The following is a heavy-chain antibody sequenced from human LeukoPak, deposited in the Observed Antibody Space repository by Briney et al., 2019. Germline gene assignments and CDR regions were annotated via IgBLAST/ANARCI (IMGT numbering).Heavy chain of an antibody. D-gene: IGHD2-2*01. CDR2: ILVGSGNT. Sequence: ASVKVSCKASGFTFTSTAVQWVRQARGQRLEWIGWILVGSGNTNYAQMFQERVTLTWDVSTSTAYMVLSSLQSEDTAIYYCASDPPYTSSSAWWGQGTPVTVSS. CDR3: ASDPPYTSSSAW. CDR1: GFTFTSTA. J-gene: IGHJ4*02. V-gene: IGHV1-58*01.